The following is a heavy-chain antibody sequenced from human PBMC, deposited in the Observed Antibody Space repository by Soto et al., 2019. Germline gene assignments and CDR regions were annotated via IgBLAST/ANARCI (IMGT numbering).Heavy chain of an antibody. Sequence: QVQLVESGGGVVQPGRSLRLSCAASGFTFSSYGIHWVRQAPGKGLEWVAVIWYDGSNKYYADSVKGRFTISRDNSKNTLYLQINSLRAEDTAVYYCARGDYYDSSGCDYRGNGAFDIWGQGTMVTVSS. CDR3: ARGDYYDSSGCDYRGNGAFDI. CDR1: GFTFSSYG. J-gene: IGHJ3*02. V-gene: IGHV3-33*01. D-gene: IGHD3-22*01. CDR2: IWYDGSNK.